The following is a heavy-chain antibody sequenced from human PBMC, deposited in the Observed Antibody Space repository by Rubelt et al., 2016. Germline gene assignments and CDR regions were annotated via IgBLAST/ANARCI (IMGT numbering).Heavy chain of an antibody. J-gene: IGHJ3*02. Sequence: GGGSVQPGGSLRPSCAASGFTFNSYAMTWVRQAPGKGLQWVSGISSSESNTYYAASVKDRFTISRDNTKNTLFLHMNSLRAEDTAVYYCAKGVVPCSSTTCYTLSAFDIWGHGTMVTVFS. CDR3: AKGVVPCSSTTCYTLSAFDI. D-gene: IGHD2-2*02. V-gene: IGHV3-23*01. CDR2: ISSSESNT. CDR1: GFTFNSYA.